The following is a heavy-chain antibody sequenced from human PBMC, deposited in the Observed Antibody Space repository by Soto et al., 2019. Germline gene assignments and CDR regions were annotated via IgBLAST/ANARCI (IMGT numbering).Heavy chain of an antibody. CDR1: GYTFTSYD. V-gene: IGHV1-8*01. Sequence: ASVKVSCKASGYTFTSYDINWVRQATGQGLEWMGWMNPNSGNTGYAQKFQGRVTMTRNTSISTAYMELSSLRSEDTAVYYCARNLALKDIVVVPAAVRDYYYYGMDVWGQGTTVTVSS. D-gene: IGHD2-2*01. CDR2: MNPNSGNT. CDR3: ARNLALKDIVVVPAAVRDYYYYGMDV. J-gene: IGHJ6*02.